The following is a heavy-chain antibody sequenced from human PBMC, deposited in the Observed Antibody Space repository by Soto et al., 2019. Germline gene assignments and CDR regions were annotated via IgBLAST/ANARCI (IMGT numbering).Heavy chain of an antibody. V-gene: IGHV3-33*01. CDR3: ARETSEYYYDSSGYSNFEY. Sequence: VGSLRLSCASSVFTFSSYGMHCVRHSPGKWLEWVAVIWYDGSNKYYADSVKGRFTISRDNSKNTLYLQMNSLRAEDTAVYYCARETSEYYYDSSGYSNFEYWGQGTLVNVSS. D-gene: IGHD3-22*01. CDR1: VFTFSSYG. CDR2: IWYDGSNK. J-gene: IGHJ4*02.